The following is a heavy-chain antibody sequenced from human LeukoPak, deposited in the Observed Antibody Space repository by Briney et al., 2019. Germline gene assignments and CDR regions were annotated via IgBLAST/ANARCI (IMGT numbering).Heavy chain of an antibody. Sequence: PSETLSLTCAVYGGPFSGYYWSWIRQSPGKGLEWIGEINHSGSTNYNPSLKSRVTISVDTSKNQFSLKLSSVTAADTAVYYCAREYCSSTSCYLYYMDVWGKGTTVTVSS. CDR3: AREYCSSTSCYLYYMDV. D-gene: IGHD2-2*01. CDR2: INHSGST. J-gene: IGHJ6*03. CDR1: GGPFSGYY. V-gene: IGHV4-34*01.